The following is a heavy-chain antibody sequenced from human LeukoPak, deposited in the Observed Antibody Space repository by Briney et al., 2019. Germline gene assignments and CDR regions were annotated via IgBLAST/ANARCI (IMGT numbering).Heavy chain of an antibody. CDR3: ARSQLEREALGYYYYMAV. CDR2: IYTSGST. CDR1: GGSISRYY. V-gene: IGHV4-4*09. D-gene: IGHD1-1*01. J-gene: IGHJ6*03. Sequence: SETLSLICSVSGGSISRYYWSWIRQPPGKALEWFGYIYTSGSTNYNPPHKRRVTISVDTSKNQFSLKLSSVTAPDTAVYYCARSQLEREALGYYYYMAVWGKATTVTVPS.